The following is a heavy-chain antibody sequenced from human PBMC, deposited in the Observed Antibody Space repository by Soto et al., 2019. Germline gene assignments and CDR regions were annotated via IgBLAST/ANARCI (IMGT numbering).Heavy chain of an antibody. CDR3: ARHGFHGSGWPNWYFDL. Sequence: QLQLQESGPGLVKPSETLSLTCTVSGGPISSSSYYWGWIRQPPGKGLEWIGSIYYTGRTYYNPSLKSRVTISVDTSKDQFSLNLRSVIAADTAVYYCARHGFHGSGWPNWYFDLWGLGTLVTVPS. J-gene: IGHJ2*01. V-gene: IGHV4-39*01. CDR2: IYYTGRT. D-gene: IGHD6-19*01. CDR1: GGPISSSSYY.